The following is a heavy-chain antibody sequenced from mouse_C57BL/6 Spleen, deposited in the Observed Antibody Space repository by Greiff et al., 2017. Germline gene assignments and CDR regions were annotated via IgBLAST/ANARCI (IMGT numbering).Heavy chain of an antibody. V-gene: IGHV1-76*01. CDR2: IYPGSGNT. CDR1: GYTFTDYY. CDR3: ARLDSNYVAWFAY. J-gene: IGHJ3*01. D-gene: IGHD2-5*01. Sequence: VQLQQSGAELVRPGASVKLSCKASGYTFTDYYINWVKQRPGQGLEWIARIYPGSGNTYYNEKFKGKATLTAEKSSSTAYMQLSSLTSEDSAVYFCARLDSNYVAWFAYWGQGTLVTVSA.